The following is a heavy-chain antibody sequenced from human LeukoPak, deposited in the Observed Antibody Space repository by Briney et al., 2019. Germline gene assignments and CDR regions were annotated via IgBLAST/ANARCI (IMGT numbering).Heavy chain of an antibody. V-gene: IGHV4-34*01. CDR2: INHSGCT. J-gene: IGHJ6*02. Sequence: SETLSLTCAVYGGSFSGYYWSWIRQPPGKGLEWIGEINHSGCTNYNPSLKSRVTISVDTSKNQFSLKLSSVTAADTAVYYCARENYYGSGSYYPYYYYGMDVWGQGTTVTVSS. D-gene: IGHD3-10*01. CDR1: GGSFSGYY. CDR3: ARENYYGSGSYYPYYYYGMDV.